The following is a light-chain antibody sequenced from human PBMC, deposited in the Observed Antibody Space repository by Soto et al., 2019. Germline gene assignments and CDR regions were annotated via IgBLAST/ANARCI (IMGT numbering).Light chain of an antibody. Sequence: QTVVTQEPSFSVSPGGTVTLTCGLSSGSVFTSYYPSWYQQTPGQAPRTLIYSTNTRSSGVPDRFSGSILGNKAALTITGAQADDESDYYCVLYIGSGMVFGRGTKLTVL. CDR1: SGSVFTSYY. CDR2: STN. CDR3: VLYIGSGMV. J-gene: IGLJ2*01. V-gene: IGLV8-61*01.